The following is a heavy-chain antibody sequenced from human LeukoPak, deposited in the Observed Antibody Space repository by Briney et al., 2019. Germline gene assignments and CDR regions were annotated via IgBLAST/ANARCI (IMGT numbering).Heavy chain of an antibody. D-gene: IGHD3-10*01. Sequence: SETLSLTCTVSGGSISSGGYYWSWIRQHPGKGLEWIGYIYYSGSTNYNPSLKSRVTISVDTSKNQFSLKLSSVTAADTAVYYCARDLSTGKAFDIWGQGTMVTVSS. J-gene: IGHJ3*02. CDR1: GGSISSGGYY. CDR3: ARDLSTGKAFDI. V-gene: IGHV4-61*08. CDR2: IYYSGST.